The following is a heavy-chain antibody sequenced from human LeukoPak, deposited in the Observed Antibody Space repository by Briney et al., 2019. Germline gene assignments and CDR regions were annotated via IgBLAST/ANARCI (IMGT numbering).Heavy chain of an antibody. Sequence: SVKVSCKASGFTFTSSAMHWVRQARGQRLEWIGWIVVGSGNTNYAQKFQERVTITRDMSTSTAYMELSSLRSEDTAVYYCAVFSLREGMDVWGQGTTVTVSS. CDR1: GFTFTSSA. V-gene: IGHV1-58*02. J-gene: IGHJ6*02. CDR2: IVVGSGNT. CDR3: AVFSLREGMDV.